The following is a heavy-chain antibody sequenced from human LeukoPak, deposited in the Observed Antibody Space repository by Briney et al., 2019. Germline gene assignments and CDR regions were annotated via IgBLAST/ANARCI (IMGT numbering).Heavy chain of an antibody. CDR3: TKRNGRNYSQFDY. Sequence: GGSLRLSCAASGFTFTSSAMTWVRQAPGRGLEWVSTISGGDDKTYYADSVEGHFSISRDASKNTVYLQMNSLRAEDTAVYYCTKRNGRNYSQFDYWGQGALVTVSS. CDR2: ISGGDDKT. V-gene: IGHV3-23*01. D-gene: IGHD1-7*01. CDR1: GFTFTSSA. J-gene: IGHJ4*02.